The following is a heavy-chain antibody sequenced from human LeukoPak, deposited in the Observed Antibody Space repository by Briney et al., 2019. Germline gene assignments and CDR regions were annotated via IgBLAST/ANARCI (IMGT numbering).Heavy chain of an antibody. J-gene: IGHJ3*02. CDR2: VDPSDSYA. Sequence: LGESLMISCKGSGYSFTNYWISWVRQMPGKGLERKGKVDPSDSYANYSPSFQGHVTISADKFITTAYLQWGSLKASDTAMYYCARDYYDSSGSDAFDIWGQGTMVTVYS. V-gene: IGHV5-10-1*01. CDR1: GYSFTNYW. CDR3: ARDYYDSSGSDAFDI. D-gene: IGHD3-22*01.